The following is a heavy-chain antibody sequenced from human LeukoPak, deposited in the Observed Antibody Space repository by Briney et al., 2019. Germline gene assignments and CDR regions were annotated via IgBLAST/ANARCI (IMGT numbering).Heavy chain of an antibody. CDR2: IDPSGPSV. Sequence: VASVKVSCKASGYSFTNYKIHWLRQAPGQGLQWMGIIDPSGPSVTYAQIFQGRLIVTRDTSTSTVYMRLSSLRSEDTAMYYCARATSPIAYDWNSWGQGTLVTVSS. CDR1: GYSFTNYK. D-gene: IGHD5-12*01. V-gene: IGHV1-46*01. J-gene: IGHJ4*02. CDR3: ARATSPIAYDWNS.